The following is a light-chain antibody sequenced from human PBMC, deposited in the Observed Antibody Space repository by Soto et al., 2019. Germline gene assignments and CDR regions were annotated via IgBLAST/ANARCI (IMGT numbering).Light chain of an antibody. CDR3: QQYNSYSIT. CDR2: KAS. CDR1: QYINTR. J-gene: IGKJ4*01. V-gene: IGKV1-5*03. Sequence: TQSPATLSSLPDDRVTLSCRASQYINTRLAWYQQKPGRAPNLLIYKASTLESGVPTRFSGSGSGTEFTLTISSLQPDDFATYYCQQYNSYSITFGGGTKVDIK.